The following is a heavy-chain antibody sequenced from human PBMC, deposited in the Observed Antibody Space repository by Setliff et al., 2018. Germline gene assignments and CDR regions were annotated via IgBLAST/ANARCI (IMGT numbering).Heavy chain of an antibody. CDR1: GGSFSSFA. CDR2: IIPLFGTS. Sequence: VASVKVSCKTAGGSFSSFAFSWVRQAPGQGLVWMGRIIPLFGTSSYAQEFQGRVTLSADESTTTAYLELRSLTSDDTAVYFCARDYEISATGGPHGLDYWGQGTLVTVSS. CDR3: ARDYEISATGGPHGLDY. J-gene: IGHJ4*02. D-gene: IGHD2-8*02. V-gene: IGHV1-69*13.